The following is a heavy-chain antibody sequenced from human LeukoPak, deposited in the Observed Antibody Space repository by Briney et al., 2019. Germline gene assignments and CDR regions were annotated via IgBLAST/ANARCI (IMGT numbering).Heavy chain of an antibody. CDR3: ARGGVVVVGGKSSYFYMDA. J-gene: IGHJ6*03. Sequence: ASVKVSCKASGYTFTSYDINWVRQATGQGLEWMGWMNPNSGNTGYAQKFQGRVTIARNTSISTAYMELSSLRSEDTAVYYCARGGVVVVGGKSSYFYMDAWGKGTTVTVSS. V-gene: IGHV1-8*01. CDR2: MNPNSGNT. CDR1: GYTFTSYD. D-gene: IGHD2-15*01.